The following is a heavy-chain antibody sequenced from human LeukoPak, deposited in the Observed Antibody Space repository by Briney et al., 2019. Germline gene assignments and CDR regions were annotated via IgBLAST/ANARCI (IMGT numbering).Heavy chain of an antibody. CDR1: GYTFTGYY. CDR3: ARRPIVATTPYYFNY. D-gene: IGHD5-12*01. CDR2: INPNSGGT. J-gene: IGHJ4*02. V-gene: IGHV1-2*02. Sequence: ASVKVSCKASGYTFTGYYMHWVRQAPGQGLEWMGWINPNSGGTNYAQKFQGRVTMTRDTSISTAYMELSRLRSDDTAVYYCARRPIVATTPYYFNYWGQGTLVTVSS.